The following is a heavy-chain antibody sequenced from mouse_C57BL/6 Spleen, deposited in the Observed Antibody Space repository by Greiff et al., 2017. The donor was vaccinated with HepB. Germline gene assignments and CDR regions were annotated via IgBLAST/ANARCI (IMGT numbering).Heavy chain of an antibody. D-gene: IGHD2-1*01. CDR2: IHPNSGST. V-gene: IGHV1-64*01. CDR3: ARSAYGNYVDYFDY. Sequence: QVQLQQPGAELVKPGASVKLSCKASGYTFTSYWIHWVKQRPGQGLEWIGMIHPNSGSTNYNEKFKSKATLTVDKSSSTAYMQLSSLTSEDSAVYYCARSAYGNYVDYFDYWGQGTTLTVSS. CDR1: GYTFTSYW. J-gene: IGHJ2*01.